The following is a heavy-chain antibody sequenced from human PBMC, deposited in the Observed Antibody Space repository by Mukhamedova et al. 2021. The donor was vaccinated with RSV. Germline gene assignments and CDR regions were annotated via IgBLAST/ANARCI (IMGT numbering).Heavy chain of an antibody. J-gene: IGHJ6*03. D-gene: IGHD3-22*01. Sequence: APGKGLGWVAFIRYDGSNKYYADSVKGRFTISRDNSKNTLYLQMNSLRAEDTAVYYCAKLFRSSGTGGVSYYMDVWGKGTTVTV. V-gene: IGHV3-30*02. CDR2: IRYDGSNK. CDR3: AKLFRSSGTGGVSYYMDV.